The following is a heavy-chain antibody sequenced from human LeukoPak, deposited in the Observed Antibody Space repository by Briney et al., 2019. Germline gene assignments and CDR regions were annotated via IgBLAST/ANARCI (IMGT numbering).Heavy chain of an antibody. D-gene: IGHD3-10*01. CDR2: ISGSGGST. CDR3: AKALFYYGSGRGGDYFDY. CDR1: GLTFSSYA. Sequence: GGSLRLSCAASGLTFSSYAMSWGRQAPGKGLEWVSAISGSGGSTYYADSVKGRFTISRDNSTNTLYLQMNSLRAEDTAVYYCAKALFYYGSGRGGDYFDYWGQGTLVTVPS. J-gene: IGHJ4*02. V-gene: IGHV3-23*01.